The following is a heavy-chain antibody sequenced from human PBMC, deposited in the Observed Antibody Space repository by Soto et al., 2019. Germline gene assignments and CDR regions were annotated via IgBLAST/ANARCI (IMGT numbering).Heavy chain of an antibody. D-gene: IGHD3-22*01. V-gene: IGHV1-8*01. CDR1: GYTFTSYD. CDR2: VNPNSGKT. Sequence: QVQLVQSGAEVKKPGASVKASCKASGYTFTSYDINWVRQATGQGLEWMGWVNPNSGKTGYAQKFQGRVTMTRSTSISTAYMELSSLRSEDTAVYYCARGGYYYDSSAYYRPFDYWGQGTLVTVSS. J-gene: IGHJ4*02. CDR3: ARGGYYYDSSAYYRPFDY.